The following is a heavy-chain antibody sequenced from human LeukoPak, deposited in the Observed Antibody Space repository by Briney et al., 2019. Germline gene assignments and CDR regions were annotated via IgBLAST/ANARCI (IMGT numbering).Heavy chain of an antibody. V-gene: IGHV3-9*01. CDR1: GFSFDDYA. Sequence: GGSLRLSCAASGFSFDDYAMHWLRQAPGKGLQWVSGISWNSGSEGYADSVKGRLTISRDNSKNTVYLQMNSLRTEDTSVYYCARGIQPPKYYGSGSDTFDIWGQGTMVTVSS. CDR2: ISWNSGSE. CDR3: ARGIQPPKYYGSGSDTFDI. D-gene: IGHD3-10*01. J-gene: IGHJ3*02.